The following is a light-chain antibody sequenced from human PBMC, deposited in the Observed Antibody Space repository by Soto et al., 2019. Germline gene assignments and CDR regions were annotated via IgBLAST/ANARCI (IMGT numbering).Light chain of an antibody. CDR2: DIS. V-gene: IGKV3-11*01. J-gene: IGKJ5*01. CDR3: QQRSKRST. Sequence: EFVLPQSPATLSLSPGARAILSCRASQSVAGSLAWYQQKPGQAPRLLIYDISTRAAAIPARFSGSGSGTDFTLTVSSLETEDFALYYCQQRSKRSTFGQGTRLEIK. CDR1: QSVAGS.